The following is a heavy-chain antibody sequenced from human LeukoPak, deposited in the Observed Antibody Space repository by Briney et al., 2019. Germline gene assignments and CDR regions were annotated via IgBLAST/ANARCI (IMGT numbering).Heavy chain of an antibody. CDR1: GYTFTSSS. CDR3: ARMSSSWPTFDY. J-gene: IGHJ4*02. D-gene: IGHD6-13*01. V-gene: IGHV1-18*01. CDR2: ISAYNGNT. Sequence: ASVKVSCKASGYTFTSSSISWVRDAPGQGIEWMGWISAYNGNTNYAQKLQGRVTLTTDTSTSAAYMELRVLRYDDTAVYYCARMSSSWPTFDYWRQATLVTVPS.